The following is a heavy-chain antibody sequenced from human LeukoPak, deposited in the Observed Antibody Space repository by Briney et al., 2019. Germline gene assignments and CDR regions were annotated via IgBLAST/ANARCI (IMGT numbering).Heavy chain of an antibody. J-gene: IGHJ4*02. CDR3: ARRGGSGRAFDY. Sequence: SETLSLTCTVSGGSISRSNFYWGWIRQPPGKGLEWIGSIYYTGSTYDNPSLKSRVTISVDTSKNQFSLKLSSVTAADTAVYYCARRGGSGRAFDYWGQGTLVTVSS. D-gene: IGHD1-26*01. V-gene: IGHV4-39*01. CDR2: IYYTGST. CDR1: GGSISRSNFY.